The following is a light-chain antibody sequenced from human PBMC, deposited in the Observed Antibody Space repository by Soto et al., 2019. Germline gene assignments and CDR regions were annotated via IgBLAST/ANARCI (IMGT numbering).Light chain of an antibody. CDR3: CSYAGSSSHVV. CDR1: SSDVGGYNF. V-gene: IGLV2-14*03. Sequence: QSVLTQPASVSGSPGQSITISCTGSSSDVGGYNFVSWYQQHPGKVPKLMIYDVSSRPSGVSDRFSGSKSGNTASLTISGLQAEDEGDYYCCSYAGSSSHVVFGGGTKLTVL. CDR2: DVS. J-gene: IGLJ2*01.